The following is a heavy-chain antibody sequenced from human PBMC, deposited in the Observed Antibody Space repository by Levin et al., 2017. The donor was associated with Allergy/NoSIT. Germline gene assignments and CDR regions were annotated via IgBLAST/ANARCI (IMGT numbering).Heavy chain of an antibody. CDR1: GFAFSTYT. J-gene: IGHJ4*02. Sequence: LSLTCAASGFAFSTYTMHWVRQAPDKGLEWVADISHDGTNSYYGDSVKGRFTISRDNSKNTLYLQLNSLRGEDTAIYYCARDEVTYSYAYGLGVDYWGQGTLVTVSS. CDR2: ISHDGTNS. CDR3: ARDEVTYSYAYGLGVDY. D-gene: IGHD3-16*01. V-gene: IGHV3-30*04.